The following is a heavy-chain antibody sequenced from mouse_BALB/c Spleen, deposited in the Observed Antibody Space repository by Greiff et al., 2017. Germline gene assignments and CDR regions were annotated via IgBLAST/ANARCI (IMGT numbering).Heavy chain of an antibody. Sequence: VQLQQSGAELVRPGTSVKVSCKASGYAFTNYLIEWVKQRPGQGLEWIGVINPGSGGTNYNEKFKGKATLTADKSSSTAYMQLSSLTSDDSAVYFCAREGVYYGSSYDYWGQGTTLTVSS. CDR1: GYAFTNYL. CDR2: INPGSGGT. CDR3: AREGVYYGSSYDY. D-gene: IGHD1-1*01. V-gene: IGHV1-54*01. J-gene: IGHJ2*01.